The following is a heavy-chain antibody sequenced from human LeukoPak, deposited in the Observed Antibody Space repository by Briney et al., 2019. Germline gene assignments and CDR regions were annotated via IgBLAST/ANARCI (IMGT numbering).Heavy chain of an antibody. Sequence: PSETLSLTCTVSGGSISSSSYYWGWIRQPPGKGLEWIGSIYYSGSTYYNPSLKSRVTISVDTSKNQFSLKLSSVTAADTAVYYCARHRRISSGYRFDPWGQGTLVTVSS. CDR3: ARHRRISSGYRFDP. J-gene: IGHJ5*02. V-gene: IGHV4-39*01. CDR1: GGSISSSSYY. CDR2: IYYSGST. D-gene: IGHD3-22*01.